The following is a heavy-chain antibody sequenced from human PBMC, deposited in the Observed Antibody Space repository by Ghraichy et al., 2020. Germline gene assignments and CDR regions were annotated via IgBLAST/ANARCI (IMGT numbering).Heavy chain of an antibody. CDR3: AKDFHSDPPRYERFDC. CDR2: ISNNGYKT. Sequence: GGSLRLSCAASGFSFGSFAMTWVRQAPGKGLEWVSVISNNGYKTSYADSEKGRFTISRDNSKNTLFLQMDSLRVEDTAIYYCAKDFHSDPPRYERFDCWGQGTLVTVSS. V-gene: IGHV3-23*01. J-gene: IGHJ4*02. CDR1: GFSFGSFA. D-gene: IGHD1-1*01.